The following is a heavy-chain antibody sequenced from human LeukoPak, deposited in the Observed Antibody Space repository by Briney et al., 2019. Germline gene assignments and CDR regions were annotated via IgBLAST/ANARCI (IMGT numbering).Heavy chain of an antibody. CDR3: ARALYTSSWPINAFNI. V-gene: IGHV1-2*02. CDR1: GYTFTGYY. J-gene: IGHJ3*02. CDR2: INPNSGDT. Sequence: ASVKVSCKASGYTFTGYYMHWVRQAPGQRLEWMGWINPNSGDTNYEQKFQGSVTMTRDTSISTAYMELSRLRSDDRAVYYCARALYTSSWPINAFNIWGEGTMVTVSS. D-gene: IGHD6-13*01.